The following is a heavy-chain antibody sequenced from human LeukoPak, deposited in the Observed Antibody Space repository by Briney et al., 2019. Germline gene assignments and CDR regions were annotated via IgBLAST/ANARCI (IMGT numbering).Heavy chain of an antibody. CDR3: ARHGTAQFFYYYYMDV. Sequence: SETLSLTCTVSGYSISSGYYWGWIRQPPGKGLEWIGSIYHSGSTYYNPSLKSRVTISVDTSKNQFSLKLSSVTAADTAVYYCARHGTAQFFYYYYMDVWGKGTTVTVSS. D-gene: IGHD2-21*02. J-gene: IGHJ6*03. CDR1: GYSISSGYY. V-gene: IGHV4-38-2*02. CDR2: IYHSGST.